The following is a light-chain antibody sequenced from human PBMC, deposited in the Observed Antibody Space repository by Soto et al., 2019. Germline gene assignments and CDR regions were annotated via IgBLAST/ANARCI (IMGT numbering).Light chain of an antibody. V-gene: IGLV2-14*01. J-gene: IGLJ1*01. CDR2: DVS. CDR3: SSYTISNTLV. Sequence: QSALTQPASVSGSPGQSITISCTGTSSDVGGYNYVSWYQQYPGKAPKLMIYDVSNRPSGVSNRFSGSKSGNTASLTISGLQAEDAADYYCSSYTISNTLVFGSGTKVTAL. CDR1: SSDVGGYNY.